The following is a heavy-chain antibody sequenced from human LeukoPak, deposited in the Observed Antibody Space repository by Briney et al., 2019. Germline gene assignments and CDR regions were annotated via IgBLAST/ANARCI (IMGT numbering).Heavy chain of an antibody. CDR3: ARDSTGLLGAFDI. CDR2: IYSGGST. Sequence: GGSLRLSCAASGFTVSSNYMSWVRQAPGKGLEWVSVIYSGGSTYYADSVKGRFTISRDNSKNTLHLQMNSLRAEDTAVYYCARDSTGLLGAFDIWGQGTMVTVSS. V-gene: IGHV3-53*01. CDR1: GFTVSSNY. D-gene: IGHD3-22*01. J-gene: IGHJ3*02.